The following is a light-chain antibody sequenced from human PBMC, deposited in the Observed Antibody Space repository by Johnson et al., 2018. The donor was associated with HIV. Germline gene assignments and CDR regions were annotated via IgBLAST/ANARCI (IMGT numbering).Light chain of an antibody. CDR3: GTWDSILNAYI. CDR1: SSNIESDY. J-gene: IGLJ1*01. V-gene: IGLV1-51*01. CDR2: DNN. Sequence: QSVLTQPPSVSAAPGQKVDISCSGSSSNIESDYVSWYQQLPGTAPKLLIYDNNKRPSGIPYRFFGSKSGTSANLDIHGLQPGDEGDYYCGTWDSILNAYIFGTGTNVTV.